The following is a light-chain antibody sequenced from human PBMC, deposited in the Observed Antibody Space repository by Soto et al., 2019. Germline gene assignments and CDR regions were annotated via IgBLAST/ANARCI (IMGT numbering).Light chain of an antibody. CDR2: DAS. V-gene: IGKV1-5*01. CDR3: QQYNSSPFT. J-gene: IGKJ3*01. CDR1: QNIHYW. Sequence: DIQMTQSPSTLSVSVGDRVTITCRASQNIHYWLAWYQQKPGKAPKLLVYDASSLESGVPSRFSGGGSGTELTLTISSLQPDDFASYACQQYNSSPFTSGPGTKVDI.